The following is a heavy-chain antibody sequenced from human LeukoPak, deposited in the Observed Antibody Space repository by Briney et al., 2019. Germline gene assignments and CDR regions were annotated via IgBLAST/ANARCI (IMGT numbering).Heavy chain of an antibody. J-gene: IGHJ5*02. D-gene: IGHD2-2*01. Sequence: SETLSLTCAVYGGSCSGYYWSWIRQPPGKGLEWIGEINHSGSTNYNPSLKSRVTISVDTSKNQFSLKLSSVTAADTAVYYCASRSSDVVVPAAKFDPWGQGTLVTVSS. V-gene: IGHV4-34*01. CDR2: INHSGST. CDR1: GGSCSGYY. CDR3: ASRSSDVVVPAAKFDP.